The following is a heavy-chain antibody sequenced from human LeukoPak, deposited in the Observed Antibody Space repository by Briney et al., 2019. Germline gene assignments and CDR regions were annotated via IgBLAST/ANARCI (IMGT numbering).Heavy chain of an antibody. CDR2: MNLSSGNT. V-gene: IGHV1-8*01. D-gene: IGHD2-21*01. J-gene: IGHJ5*02. CDR1: GYTFSSYD. Sequence: GASVKVSCKTSGYTFSSYDINWVRQATGQGLEWMGWMNLSSGNTGYAQKFQGRVTMTRNTSITTAYMELSSLRSEDTAVYYCARGKGIGPRDNWFDPWGQGTLVTVSS. CDR3: ARGKGIGPRDNWFDP.